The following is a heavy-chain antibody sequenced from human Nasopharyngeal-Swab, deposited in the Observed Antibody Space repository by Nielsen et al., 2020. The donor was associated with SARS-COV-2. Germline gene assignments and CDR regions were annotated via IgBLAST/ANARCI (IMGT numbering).Heavy chain of an antibody. V-gene: IGHV3-49*04. J-gene: IGHJ4*02. D-gene: IGHD3-10*01. CDR1: GFTLGDYA. CDR2: IRSKPYGGTT. Sequence: GESLKIYCQTSGFTLGDYAMSWVRQAPGKGLGWIGFIRSKPYGGTTKYAASVKGRFTISRDDSKSIAYQQINSLKTEDTAVYYCCRDGPNILLWFGELPNGYFDNWCQGTLVTVSS. CDR3: CRDGPNILLWFGELPNGYFDN.